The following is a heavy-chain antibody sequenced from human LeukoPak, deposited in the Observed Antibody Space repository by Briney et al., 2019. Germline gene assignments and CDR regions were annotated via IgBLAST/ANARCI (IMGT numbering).Heavy chain of an antibody. Sequence: PGGSLRLSCAASGFTFTNYAMSWVRQAPGKGLEWVSFISGSGGRTYYADSVKGRFTISRDNSKNTLCLQMNSLRAGDTAVYYCAKHSVTAVTAFFDFWGQGTPVTVSS. CDR1: GFTFTNYA. CDR3: AKHSVTAVTAFFDF. J-gene: IGHJ4*02. CDR2: ISGSGGRT. V-gene: IGHV3-23*01. D-gene: IGHD2-21*02.